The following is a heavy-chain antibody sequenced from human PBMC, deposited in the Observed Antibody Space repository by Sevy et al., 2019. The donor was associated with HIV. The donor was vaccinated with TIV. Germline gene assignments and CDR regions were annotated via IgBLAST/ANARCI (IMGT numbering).Heavy chain of an antibody. Sequence: GGSLRLSCAASGFTFNFHGMHWVRQAPGMGLEWVAFIWHDGSNKYMADSVKGRFTISRDNSKNTLFLQMNSLTVEDTAVYYCARETDNSARWLDPWGQRTLVTVSS. V-gene: IGHV3-30*02. J-gene: IGHJ5*02. CDR2: IWHDGSNK. CDR3: ARETDNSARWLDP. D-gene: IGHD4-4*01. CDR1: GFTFNFHG.